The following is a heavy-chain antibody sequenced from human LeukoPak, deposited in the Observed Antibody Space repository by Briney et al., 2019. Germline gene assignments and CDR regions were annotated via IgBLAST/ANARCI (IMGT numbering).Heavy chain of an antibody. D-gene: IGHD6-13*01. CDR1: GYTFTSYG. CDR3: ARDSSSWYGPKPLDY. CDR2: ISAYNGNT. V-gene: IGHV1-18*01. Sequence: ASVKVSCKASGYTFTSYGISWVQQAPGQGLEWMGWISAYNGNTNYAQKLQGRVTMTTDTSTSTAYMELRSLRSDDTAVYYCARDSSSWYGPKPLDYWGQGTLVTVSS. J-gene: IGHJ4*02.